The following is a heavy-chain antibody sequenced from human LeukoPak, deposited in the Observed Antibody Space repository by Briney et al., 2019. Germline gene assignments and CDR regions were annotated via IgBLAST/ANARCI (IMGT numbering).Heavy chain of an antibody. J-gene: IGHJ4*02. V-gene: IGHV1-8*01. Sequence: GASVKVSCKASGYTFTSYDINWVRQATGQGLEWMGWMNPNSGNTGYAQKFQGRVTMTRNTSISTAYMELNSLRAEDTAVYYCAKGCRGANIVQCTFDYWGQGTLVTVSS. D-gene: IGHD3-10*01. CDR2: MNPNSGNT. CDR3: AKGCRGANIVQCTFDY. CDR1: GYTFTSYD.